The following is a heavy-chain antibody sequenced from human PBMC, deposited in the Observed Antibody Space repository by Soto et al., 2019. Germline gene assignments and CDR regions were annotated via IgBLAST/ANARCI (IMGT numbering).Heavy chain of an antibody. D-gene: IGHD3-22*01. Sequence: PGGSLRLSCAASGFTFSSDWMSWVRQAPGKGLEWVANIKQDGSEKYYVDSVKGRFTISRDNAKNSLYLQMNSLRAEDTAVYYCARDRHYYDSSGPPPSGAFDIWGQGTMVTVSS. J-gene: IGHJ3*02. CDR1: GFTFSSDW. CDR3: ARDRHYYDSSGPPPSGAFDI. V-gene: IGHV3-7*03. CDR2: IKQDGSEK.